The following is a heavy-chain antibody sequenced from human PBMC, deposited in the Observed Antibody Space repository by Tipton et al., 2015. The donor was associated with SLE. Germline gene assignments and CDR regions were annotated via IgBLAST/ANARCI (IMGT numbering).Heavy chain of an antibody. J-gene: IGHJ4*02. D-gene: IGHD3-10*01. V-gene: IGHV4-39*01. CDR3: ARHASRRSGSYNEIDY. Sequence: TLSLTCTVSGGSISSSNYYWGWIRQPPGKGLEWIGEINHSGSTNYNPSLKSRVTISVDTSRNQFSLKLSSVTAADTAVYYCARHASRRSGSYNEIDYWGQGTLVTVSS. CDR2: INHSGST. CDR1: GGSISSSNYY.